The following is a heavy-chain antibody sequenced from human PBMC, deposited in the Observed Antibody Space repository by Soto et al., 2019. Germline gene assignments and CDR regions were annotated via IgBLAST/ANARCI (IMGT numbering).Heavy chain of an antibody. Sequence: QVQLVQSGAEVRKSGASVKVSCKASGYTFSDYFIQWLRQAPGQGLEWVAWINPKTAATNYAKKLQDRVTVTSDTSFSTAYRELTRLRPDDTALYYCARIKWGLDYYSGMDVWGQGTAVSVSS. CDR2: INPKTAAT. D-gene: IGHD1-26*01. V-gene: IGHV1-2*02. CDR1: GYTFSDYF. J-gene: IGHJ6*02. CDR3: ARIKWGLDYYSGMDV.